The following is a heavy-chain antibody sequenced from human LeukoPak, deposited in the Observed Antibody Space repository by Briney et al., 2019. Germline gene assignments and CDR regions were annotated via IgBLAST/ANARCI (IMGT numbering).Heavy chain of an antibody. Sequence: NPSETPSLTCTVSGGSISSYYWSWIRQPPGKGLEWIGYIYYSGSTNYNPSLKSRVTISVDTSKNQFSLKLSSVTAADTAVYYCAGGYNYNYWGQGTLVTVSS. J-gene: IGHJ4*02. CDR1: GGSISSYY. V-gene: IGHV4-59*08. CDR3: AGGYNYNY. D-gene: IGHD5-24*01. CDR2: IYYSGST.